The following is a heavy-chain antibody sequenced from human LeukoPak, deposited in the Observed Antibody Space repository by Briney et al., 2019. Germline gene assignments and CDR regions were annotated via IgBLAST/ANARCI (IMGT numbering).Heavy chain of an antibody. V-gene: IGHV4-59*01. CDR2: IYYSGST. D-gene: IGHD3-9*01. J-gene: IGHJ3*02. CDR3: ARGRYFDWSDAFDI. Sequence: SETLSLTCTVSGGSISSYYWSWIRQPPGKGLEWIGCIYYSGSTNYNPSLKSRVTISVDTSKNQFSLKLSSVTAADTAVYYCARGRYFDWSDAFDIWGQGTMVIVSS. CDR1: GGSISSYY.